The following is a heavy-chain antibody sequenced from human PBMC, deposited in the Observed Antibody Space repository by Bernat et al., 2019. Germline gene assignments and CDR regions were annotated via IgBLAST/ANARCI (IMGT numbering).Heavy chain of an antibody. CDR2: ISSSSSYT. CDR1: GFTFSDYY. D-gene: IGHD4-11*01. V-gene: IGHV3-11*05. CDR3: ARVGYSNDPYWFDP. Sequence: QVQLVESGGGLVKPGGSLRLSCAASGFTFSDYYMSWIRQAPGKGLEWVSYISSSSSYTNYADSVKGRFTISRDNAKNSLYLQMNSLRAEDTAVYHCARVGYSNDPYWFDPWGQGTLVTVSS. J-gene: IGHJ5*02.